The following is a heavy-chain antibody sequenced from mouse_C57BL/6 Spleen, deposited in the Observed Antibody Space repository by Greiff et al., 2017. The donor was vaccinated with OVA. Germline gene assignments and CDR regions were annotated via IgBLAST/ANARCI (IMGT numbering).Heavy chain of an antibody. CDR3: ARGGYHVDYAMDY. CDR1: GYTFTSYW. D-gene: IGHD2-2*01. CDR2: IHPNSGST. J-gene: IGHJ4*01. Sequence: VKLQQPGAELVKPGASVKLSCKASGYTFTSYWMHWVKQRPGQGLEWIGMIHPNSGSTNYNEKFKSKATLTVDKSSSTAYMQLSSLTSEDSAVYYCARGGYHVDYAMDYWGQGTSVTVSS. V-gene: IGHV1-64*01.